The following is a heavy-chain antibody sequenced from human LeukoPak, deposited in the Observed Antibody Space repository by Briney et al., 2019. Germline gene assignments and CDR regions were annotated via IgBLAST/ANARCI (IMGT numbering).Heavy chain of an antibody. D-gene: IGHD3-9*01. Sequence: PSETLSLTCAVYGGSFSGYYWSWIRQPPGKGLEGIGEINHSGSTNYNPSLTSRVTISVDTSKNQFSLKLSSVTAADTAVYYCARGRRHYDILTGYYLDYWGQGTLVTVSS. J-gene: IGHJ4*02. CDR2: INHSGST. CDR3: ARGRRHYDILTGYYLDY. CDR1: GGSFSGYY. V-gene: IGHV4-34*01.